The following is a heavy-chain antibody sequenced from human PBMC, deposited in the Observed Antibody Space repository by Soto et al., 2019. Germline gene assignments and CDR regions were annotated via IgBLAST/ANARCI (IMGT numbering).Heavy chain of an antibody. CDR3: VKDGYYYGSGSLNWFDP. Sequence: QVQLVEYGGGVVQPGRSLRLSCAASGFTFSRYGMHWVRQAPGKGLEWVAVISYEGSKKDYADSVKGRFTISRDNSKNPLCLQMNSLRAEDTDVYYCVKDGYYYGSGSLNWFDPWGQGTLVTVSS. D-gene: IGHD3-10*01. V-gene: IGHV3-30*18. J-gene: IGHJ5*02. CDR1: GFTFSRYG. CDR2: ISYEGSKK.